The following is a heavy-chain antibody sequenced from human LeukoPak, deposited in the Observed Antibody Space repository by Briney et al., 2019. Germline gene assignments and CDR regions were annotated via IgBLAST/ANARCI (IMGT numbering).Heavy chain of an antibody. CDR2: IIPILGIA. Sequence: SVKVSRKASGGTFSSYTISWVRQAPGQGLEWMGRIIPILGIANYAQKFQGRVTITADKSTSTAYMELSSLRSEDTAVYYCASFYYDSSGYLDYWGQGTLVTVSS. CDR1: GGTFSSYT. CDR3: ASFYYDSSGYLDY. V-gene: IGHV1-69*02. J-gene: IGHJ4*02. D-gene: IGHD3-22*01.